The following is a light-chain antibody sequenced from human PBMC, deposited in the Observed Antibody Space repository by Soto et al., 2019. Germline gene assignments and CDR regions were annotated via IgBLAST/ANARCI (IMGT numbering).Light chain of an antibody. CDR3: QQYKNYRT. Sequence: DIQMTQSPSTLSASVGDRVTITCRASQSISNGLAWYQQKPGMAPKLLIYQASTLESGVPSRFSRSGSGTEFTLPHSRLQPDDFGTYYCQQYKNYRTFGQGTKVEIK. CDR1: QSISNG. J-gene: IGKJ1*01. CDR2: QAS. V-gene: IGKV1-5*03.